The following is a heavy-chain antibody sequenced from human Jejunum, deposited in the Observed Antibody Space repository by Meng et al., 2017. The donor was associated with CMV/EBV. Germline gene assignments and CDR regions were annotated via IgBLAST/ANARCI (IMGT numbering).Heavy chain of an antibody. CDR2: ISNIGSFK. D-gene: IGHD3-3*01. CDR1: GFTFSSYW. V-gene: IGHV3-74*01. CDR3: GDFEAG. J-gene: IGHJ4*02. Sequence: RLSCTTSGFTFSSYWIHWVRQGTGKGLVWVSSISNIGSFKACADSVKGRFTVSRDNAKNTAYLQMNSLTVEDAAVYYCGDFEAGWGQGTLVTVSS.